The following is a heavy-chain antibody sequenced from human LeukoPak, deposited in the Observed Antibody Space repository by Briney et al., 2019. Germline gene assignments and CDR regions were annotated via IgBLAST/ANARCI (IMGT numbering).Heavy chain of an antibody. CDR1: GGSISSSSYY. CDR3: ARVAATVTIPFDI. D-gene: IGHD4-17*01. V-gene: IGHV4-39*07. J-gene: IGHJ3*02. CDR2: IYYSGST. Sequence: PSETLSLTCTVSGGSISSSSYYWGWIRQPPGKGLEWIGSIYYSGSTYYNPSLKSRVTISVDTSKNQFSLKLSSVTAADTAVYYCARVAATVTIPFDIWGQGTMVTVSS.